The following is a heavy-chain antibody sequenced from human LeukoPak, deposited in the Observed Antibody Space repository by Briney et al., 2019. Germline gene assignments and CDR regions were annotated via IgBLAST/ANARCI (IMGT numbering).Heavy chain of an antibody. Sequence: GESLKISCKGSGYSFTSYWITWVRQVPGKGLEWMGNIDPSDSYTNYSPSFQGHVTISADKSISTAYLQWSGLKASDTAIYYCARHRTGFSSGWYDYWGQGTLVTVSA. J-gene: IGHJ4*02. CDR2: IDPSDSYT. D-gene: IGHD6-19*01. V-gene: IGHV5-10-1*01. CDR3: ARHRTGFSSGWYDY. CDR1: GYSFTSYW.